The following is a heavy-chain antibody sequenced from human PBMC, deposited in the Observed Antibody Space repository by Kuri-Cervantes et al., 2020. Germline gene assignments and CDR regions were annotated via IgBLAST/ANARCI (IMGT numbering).Heavy chain of an antibody. V-gene: IGHV4-31*03. CDR1: GGSISSGGYY. CDR2: IYYSGST. D-gene: IGHD3-10*01. Sequence: SETLSLTCTVSGGSISSGGYYWSWIRQHPGKGLEWIGYIYYSGSTYYNPSLKSRVTISVDTSKNQFSLKLSSVTAADTAVYYCARGGNYGSGKPYYYYYGMDVWGQGTTVTVSS. CDR3: ARGGNYGSGKPYYYYYGMDV. J-gene: IGHJ6*02.